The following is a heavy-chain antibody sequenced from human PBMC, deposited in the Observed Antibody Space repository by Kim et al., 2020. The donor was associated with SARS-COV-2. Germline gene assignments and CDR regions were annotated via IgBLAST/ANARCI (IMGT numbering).Heavy chain of an antibody. J-gene: IGHJ4*02. Sequence: SYAQKFQGRVTMTKETYTSTVFMELSSLRSEDTAVYYCARAGYSSGWFFYWGQGTLVTVSS. CDR3: ARAGYSSGWFFY. V-gene: IGHV1-46*01. D-gene: IGHD6-19*01.